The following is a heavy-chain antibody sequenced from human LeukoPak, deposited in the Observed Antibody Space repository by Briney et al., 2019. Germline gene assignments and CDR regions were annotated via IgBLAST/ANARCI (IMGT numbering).Heavy chain of an antibody. Sequence: GGSLRLSCAASGFNFDDYGMNWVRHAPGKGLEWGSGINYNGGSTGYADSVKGRFTISRDNAENSLYLQMNSLRAEDTALYYCARDGYYGSGSYYKDWGQGTLVTVSS. D-gene: IGHD3-10*01. CDR3: ARDGYYGSGSYYKD. V-gene: IGHV3-20*04. CDR2: INYNGGST. J-gene: IGHJ4*02. CDR1: GFNFDDYG.